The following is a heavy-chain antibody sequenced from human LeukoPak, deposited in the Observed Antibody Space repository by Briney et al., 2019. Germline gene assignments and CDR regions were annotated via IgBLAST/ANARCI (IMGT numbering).Heavy chain of an antibody. D-gene: IGHD3-22*01. CDR1: GGSISSYY. CDR3: ASSSGYYSGDALDI. Sequence: SETLSLTCTVSGGSISSYYWSWIRQPAGKGLEWIGRIYTSGSTNYNPSLKSRVTMSVDTSKNQFSLKLSSVTAADTAVYYCASSSGYYSGDALDIWGQGTMVTVSS. CDR2: IYTSGST. J-gene: IGHJ3*02. V-gene: IGHV4-4*07.